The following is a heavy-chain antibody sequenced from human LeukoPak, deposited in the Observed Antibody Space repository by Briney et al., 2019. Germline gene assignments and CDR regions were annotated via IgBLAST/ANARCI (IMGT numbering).Heavy chain of an antibody. V-gene: IGHV4-39*07. CDR1: GGSISSSTYY. J-gene: IGHJ5*02. CDR3: ARTSDYSDSSGYYFPNWFDP. CDR2: MYNSGST. Sequence: PSETLSLTCTVPGGSISSSTYYWGWTRQPPGKGLEWIVSMYNSGSTYYNPSPKSQVTISVDTPKNQFSLTLSSVTAADTAVYYCARTSDYSDSSGYYFPNWFDPWGPGTLVTVSS. D-gene: IGHD3-22*01.